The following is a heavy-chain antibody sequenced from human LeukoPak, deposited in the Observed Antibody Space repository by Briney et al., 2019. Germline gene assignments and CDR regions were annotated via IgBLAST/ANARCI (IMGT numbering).Heavy chain of an antibody. Sequence: SGTLSLTCTVSGGSISSSSYYWGWIRQPPGKGLEWIGSIYYSGSTYYNPSLKSRVTISVDTSKNQFSLKLSSVTAADTAVYYCARQAPLKSYDFWSGYGPAAADYWGQGTLVTVSS. CDR2: IYYSGST. CDR1: GGSISSSSYY. J-gene: IGHJ4*02. CDR3: ARQAPLKSYDFWSGYGPAAADY. D-gene: IGHD3-3*01. V-gene: IGHV4-39*01.